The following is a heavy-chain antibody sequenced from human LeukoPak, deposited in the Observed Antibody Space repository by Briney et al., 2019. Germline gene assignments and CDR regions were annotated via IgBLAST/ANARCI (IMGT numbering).Heavy chain of an antibody. J-gene: IGHJ6*03. D-gene: IGHD3-16*01. V-gene: IGHV4-30-4*08. CDR2: IYYSGST. CDR3: ASTYADYYYYMDV. Sequence: PSETLSLTCTVSGGSISSGDYYWSWIRQPPGKGLEWIGYIYYSGSTYYNPSLKSRVTISVDTSKNQFSLKLSSVTAADTAVYYCASTYADYYYYMDVWGKGTTVTVSS. CDR1: GGSISSGDYY.